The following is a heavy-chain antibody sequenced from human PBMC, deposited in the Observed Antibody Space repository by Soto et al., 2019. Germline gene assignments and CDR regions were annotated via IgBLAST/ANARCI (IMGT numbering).Heavy chain of an antibody. CDR2: INSDGSST. V-gene: IGHV3-74*01. Sequence: EVQLVESGGGLVQPGESLRLSCAASGFTFSSYWMHWVRQAPGKGLVWVSRINSDGSSTSYAGSVKGRFTISRDNAKNTLYLQMNSLRAEDTAVYYCVRTIMVVAAATREDYWGQGTLVTVSS. CDR1: GFTFSSYW. J-gene: IGHJ4*02. D-gene: IGHD2-15*01. CDR3: VRTIMVVAAATREDY.